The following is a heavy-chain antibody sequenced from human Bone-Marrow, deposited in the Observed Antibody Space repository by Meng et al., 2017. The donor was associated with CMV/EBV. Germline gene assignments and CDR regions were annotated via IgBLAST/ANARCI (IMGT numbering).Heavy chain of an antibody. CDR3: ARHIGYCSGGSCD. CDR2: INPNSGGT. CDR1: GYTFTGYY. D-gene: IGHD2-15*01. V-gene: IGHV1-2*02. J-gene: IGHJ4*02. Sequence: VQRVQSGAEVKKPGASVKVSCKASGYTFTGYYMHWVRQAPGQGLEWMGWINPNSGGTNYAQKFQGRVTMTRDTSISTAYMELSRLRSDDTAVYHCARHIGYCSGGSCDWGQGTLVTVFS.